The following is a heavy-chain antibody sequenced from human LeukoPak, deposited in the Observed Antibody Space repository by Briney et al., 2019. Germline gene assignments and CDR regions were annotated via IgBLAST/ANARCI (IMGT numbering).Heavy chain of an antibody. V-gene: IGHV3-30-3*01. CDR1: GFTFSSYA. CDR2: ISYDGSNK. Sequence: GGSLRLSCAASGFTFSSYAMHWVRQAPGKGLEWVAVISYDGSNKNYADSVKGRFTISRDNSKNTLYLQMNSLRAEDTAVYYCARGQYYYDSSVAFDIWGQGTMVTVSS. J-gene: IGHJ3*02. D-gene: IGHD3-22*01. CDR3: ARGQYYYDSSVAFDI.